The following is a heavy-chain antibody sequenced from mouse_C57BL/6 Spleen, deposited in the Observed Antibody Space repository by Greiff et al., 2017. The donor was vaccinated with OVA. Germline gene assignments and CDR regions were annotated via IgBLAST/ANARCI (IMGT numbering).Heavy chain of an antibody. V-gene: IGHV5-16*01. CDR2: INYDGSST. J-gene: IGHJ1*03. Sequence: DVQLVESEGGLVQPGSSMKLSCTASGFTFSDYYMAWVRQVPEKGLEWVANINYDGSSTYYLDSLKSRFIISRDNAKNILYLQMSSLKSEDTATYYCARGRNWWYFDVWGTGTTVTVSS. CDR1: GFTFSDYY. D-gene: IGHD4-1*01. CDR3: ARGRNWWYFDV.